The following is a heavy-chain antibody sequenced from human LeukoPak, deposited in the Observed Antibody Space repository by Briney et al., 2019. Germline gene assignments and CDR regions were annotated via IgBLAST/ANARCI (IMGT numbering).Heavy chain of an antibody. CDR2: ISSSGSTI. Sequence: GGSLRLSCAASGFTFSGYEMNWVRQAPGKGLEWVSYISSSGSTIYYADSVKGRFTISRDNAKNSLYLQMNSLRAEDTAVYYCARETDSYDAFDIWGQGTMVTVSS. J-gene: IGHJ3*02. CDR3: ARETDSYDAFDI. CDR1: GFTFSGYE. D-gene: IGHD5-18*01. V-gene: IGHV3-48*03.